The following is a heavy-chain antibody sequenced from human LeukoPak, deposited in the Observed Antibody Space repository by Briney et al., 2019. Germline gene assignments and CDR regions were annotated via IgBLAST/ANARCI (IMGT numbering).Heavy chain of an antibody. Sequence: PGGSLRLSCSASGFTFSNYAMHWVRQAPGKGLESVSAISSNGGSTYYANSVKGRFTISRDNSKNTLYLQMGSLRAEDMAVYYCARDGSGSRLAPYYFDYWGQGTLVTVSS. J-gene: IGHJ4*02. CDR2: ISSNGGST. CDR3: ARDGSGSRLAPYYFDY. D-gene: IGHD3-10*01. CDR1: GFTFSNYA. V-gene: IGHV3-64*01.